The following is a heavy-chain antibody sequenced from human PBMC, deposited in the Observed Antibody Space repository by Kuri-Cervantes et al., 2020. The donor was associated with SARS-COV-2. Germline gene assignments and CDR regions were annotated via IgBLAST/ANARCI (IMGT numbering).Heavy chain of an antibody. CDR3: ARSLCSGGSCYSFVESGFDP. CDR1: GGSFSGYY. D-gene: IGHD2-15*01. CDR2: INHSGST. V-gene: IGHV4-34*01. J-gene: IGHJ5*02. Sequence: GSLRLSCAVYGGSFSGYYWSWIRQPPGKGLEWIGEINHSGSTNYNPSLKSRVTISVDTSKNQFSLKLSSVTAADTAVYYCARSLCSGGSCYSFVESGFDPWGQGTLVTVSS.